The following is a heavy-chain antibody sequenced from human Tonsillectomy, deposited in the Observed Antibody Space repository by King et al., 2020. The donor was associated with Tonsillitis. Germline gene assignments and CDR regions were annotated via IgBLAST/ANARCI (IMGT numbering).Heavy chain of an antibody. J-gene: IGHJ4*02. Sequence: DVQLVESGGGLVQPGGSLRLSCAASGFTFSSYAMSWVRQAPGKGLEWVSAISGSGDSTYYADSVKGRFTISRDNSKNTLYLQMNSLRAEDTAVFYCAKDLWSKQQLPYYFDYWGQGTLVTVSS. D-gene: IGHD6-13*01. CDR1: GFTFSSYA. V-gene: IGHV3-23*04. CDR2: ISGSGDST. CDR3: AKDLWSKQQLPYYFDY.